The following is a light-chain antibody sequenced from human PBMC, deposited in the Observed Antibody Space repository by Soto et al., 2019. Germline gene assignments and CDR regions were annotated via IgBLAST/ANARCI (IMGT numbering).Light chain of an antibody. CDR2: DAS. J-gene: IGKJ5*01. CDR3: QQLHGYPIT. Sequence: DIQMTQSPSTLSASVGDRVTITCRASRSISNWLAWYQQRPGIAPKLLIFDASILQSGVPSRFSGSGSGTEFTLSISRLQTDDFATYYCQQLHGYPITFGQGTRLEI. V-gene: IGKV1-5*01. CDR1: RSISNW.